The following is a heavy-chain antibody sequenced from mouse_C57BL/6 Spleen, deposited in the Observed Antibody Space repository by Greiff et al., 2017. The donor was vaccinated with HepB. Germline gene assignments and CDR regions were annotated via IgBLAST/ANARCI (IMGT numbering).Heavy chain of an antibody. CDR2: IYPGDGDT. V-gene: IGHV1-82*01. Sequence: QVQLQQSGPELVKPGASVKISCKASGYAFSSSWMNWVKQRPGKGLEWIGRIYPGDGDTNYNGKFKGKATLTADKSSSTAYMQLSSLTSEDSAVYFCAKGGNLLWLRRYAMDYWGQGTSVTVSS. CDR1: GYAFSSSW. J-gene: IGHJ4*01. CDR3: AKGGNLLWLRRYAMDY. D-gene: IGHD2-2*01.